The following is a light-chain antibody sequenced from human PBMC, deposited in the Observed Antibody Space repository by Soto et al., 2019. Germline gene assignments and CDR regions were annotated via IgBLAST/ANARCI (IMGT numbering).Light chain of an antibody. J-gene: IGKJ4*01. CDR2: DAS. CDR1: QGISSY. V-gene: IGKV1-9*01. Sequence: IQLTKYPSSLSASLGDRFTITCRASQGISSYLGWYQQKPGKAPNLLIYDASTLHSGVPSRFSGGGSGTDFTLTISILQPEDFAPYCCQHVNGHPSTFGGGTKVDI. CDR3: QHVNGHPST.